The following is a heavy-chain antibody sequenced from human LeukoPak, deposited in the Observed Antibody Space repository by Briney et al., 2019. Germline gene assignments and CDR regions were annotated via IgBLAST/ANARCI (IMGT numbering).Heavy chain of an antibody. CDR1: GFAVSSNY. D-gene: IGHD3-22*01. J-gene: IGHJ5*02. Sequence: PGGSLRLSCAASGFAVSSNYVTWVRQAPGKGLEWVSAIYRDDRTFYANPVQGRFTISRDNAKNAVYLQMNSLRPEDTAVYYCARGFDTSGYYGWFDPWGQGTLVTVSS. CDR2: IYRDDRT. V-gene: IGHV3-66*02. CDR3: ARGFDTSGYYGWFDP.